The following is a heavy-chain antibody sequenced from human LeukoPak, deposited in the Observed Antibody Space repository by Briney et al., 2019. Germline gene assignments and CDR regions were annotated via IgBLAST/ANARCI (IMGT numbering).Heavy chain of an antibody. Sequence: GGSLRLSCAASGFTLNNYAMHWVCQAPGKGLEWMAVISYDGSIKYYADSVKGRFTISRDNSKNTLYLQMNSLRAEDTAVYYCAREQGGYEYWGQGTLVTVSS. CDR2: ISYDGSIK. D-gene: IGHD3-16*01. J-gene: IGHJ4*02. V-gene: IGHV3-30*04. CDR3: AREQGGYEY. CDR1: GFTLNNYA.